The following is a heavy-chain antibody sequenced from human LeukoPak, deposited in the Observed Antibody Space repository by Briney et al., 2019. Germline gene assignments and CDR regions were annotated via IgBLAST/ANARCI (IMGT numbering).Heavy chain of an antibody. CDR1: GFTFSSYA. D-gene: IGHD6-13*01. CDR2: ISYDGSNK. V-gene: IGHV3-30-3*01. CDR3: ARDAYSSSFSAFDY. Sequence: GGSLRLSCAASGFTFSSYAMHWVRQAPGKGLEWVAVISYDGSNKYYADSVKGRFTISRDNSKNTLYLQMNSLRAEDTAVYYCARDAYSSSFSAFDYWGQGTLVTVSS. J-gene: IGHJ4*02.